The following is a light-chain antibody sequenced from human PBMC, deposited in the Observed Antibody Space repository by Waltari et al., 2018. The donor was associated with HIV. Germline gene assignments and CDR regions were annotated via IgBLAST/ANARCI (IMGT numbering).Light chain of an antibody. CDR2: DVT. V-gene: IGLV2-11*01. Sequence: QSALTQPRSVSGSPGQSVTISCTGTSSDVGGYNYVSWYQQHPGKAPKLMIYDVTKRPSWVPDRFSGSKSGNTASLTISGLQAEDEADYFCCSYAGGYTLVFGGGTKLTVL. CDR1: SSDVGGYNY. J-gene: IGLJ3*02. CDR3: CSYAGGYTLV.